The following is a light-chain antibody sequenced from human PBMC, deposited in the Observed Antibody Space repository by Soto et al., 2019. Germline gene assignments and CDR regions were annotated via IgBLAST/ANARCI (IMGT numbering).Light chain of an antibody. J-gene: IGKJ1*01. V-gene: IGKV1-39*01. CDR2: AAS. Sequence: DIQMTQSPSSLSASVGDRVTITCRASQSISSYLNWYQQKPGRAPQLLIYAASSLQSGVPSRFSGSGSGTDLTLTISSLQPEDFATYYCQQSYSIPWTFGQGTKVEFK. CDR3: QQSYSIPWT. CDR1: QSISSY.